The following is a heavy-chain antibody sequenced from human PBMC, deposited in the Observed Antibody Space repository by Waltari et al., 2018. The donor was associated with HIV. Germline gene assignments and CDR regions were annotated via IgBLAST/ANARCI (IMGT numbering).Heavy chain of an antibody. J-gene: IGHJ6*02. CDR3: ARYRYSGSYSPYNYDMDV. D-gene: IGHD1-26*01. Sequence: EIQLVQSGAEVKETREPLKISCKGFGYSFTSYWIGWVRKMPGKGLEWIGIIYPGDSDTRYSPSFQGQVTISADKSINTAYLQWSRLKASDTAIYYCARYRYSGSYSPYNYDMDVWGHGTTVTVSS. CDR2: IYPGDSDT. CDR1: GYSFTSYW. V-gene: IGHV5-51*03.